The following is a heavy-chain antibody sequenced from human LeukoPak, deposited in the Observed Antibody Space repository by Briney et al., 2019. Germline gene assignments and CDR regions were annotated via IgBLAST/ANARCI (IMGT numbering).Heavy chain of an antibody. CDR2: ISGSSSSYI. CDR1: GLTFSDFT. D-gene: IGHD1-14*01. CDR3: ARAVPGFDY. J-gene: IGHJ4*02. Sequence: GGSLRLSCAASGLTFSDFTMNWVRQAPGKGLEWVSCISGSSSSYIYYSDSVRGRFTISRDNAKNSLYLQMNSLTAEDTAVYYCARAVPGFDYWGQGTLVTVSS. V-gene: IGHV3-21*01.